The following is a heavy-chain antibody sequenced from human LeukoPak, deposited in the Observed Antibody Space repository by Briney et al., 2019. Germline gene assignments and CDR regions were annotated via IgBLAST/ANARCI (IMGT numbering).Heavy chain of an antibody. J-gene: IGHJ5*02. CDR1: GDSVSSNSAA. D-gene: IGHD1-1*01. CDR2: TYYRSKWYN. Sequence: SQTLSLTCAISGDSVSSNSAAWNWIRQSPSRGLEWLGRTYYRSKWYNDYAVSVKSRITINPDTSKNQFSLQLNSVTPEDTAVYYCARASRDHGGTTGTFADWFDPWGQGTLDTVSS. V-gene: IGHV6-1*01. CDR3: ARASRDHGGTTGTFADWFDP.